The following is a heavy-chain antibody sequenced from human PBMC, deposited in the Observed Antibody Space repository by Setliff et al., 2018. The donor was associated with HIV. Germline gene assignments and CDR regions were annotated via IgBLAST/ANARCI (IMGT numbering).Heavy chain of an antibody. D-gene: IGHD6-19*01. CDR1: GGTFSSYA. CDR3: ARDSKIAVAGSDYYYMDV. CDR2: IIPIFGTA. J-gene: IGHJ6*03. V-gene: IGHV1-69*13. Sequence: SVKVSCKASGGTFSSYAISWVRQAPGGLEWMGGIIPIFGTAKYAQKFQGRVTITADESASTAYMELSSLRSDDTAVYYCARDSKIAVAGSDYYYMDVWGKGTTVTVSS.